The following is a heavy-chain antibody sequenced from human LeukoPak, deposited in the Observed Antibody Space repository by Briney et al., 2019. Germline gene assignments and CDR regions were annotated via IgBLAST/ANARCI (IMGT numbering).Heavy chain of an antibody. J-gene: IGHJ4*02. Sequence: GGSLRLSCAASGSSFSSYWMSWVRLAPGKGLEWVANIKQDGSESNYVGSVKGRFTISRDNAKNSLYLQMNSLRAEDTAVYYCAKDSYSKGDYWGQGTLVTVSS. V-gene: IGHV3-7*05. CDR2: IKQDGSES. CDR1: GSSFSSYW. D-gene: IGHD1-26*01. CDR3: AKDSYSKGDY.